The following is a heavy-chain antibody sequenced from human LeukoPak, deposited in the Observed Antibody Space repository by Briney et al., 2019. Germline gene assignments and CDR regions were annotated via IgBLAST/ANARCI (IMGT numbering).Heavy chain of an antibody. J-gene: IGHJ5*02. D-gene: IGHD1-1*01. CDR3: ARSMEGWFDP. Sequence: ASVKVSCKASGYTFTSYDINGVRQATGQGLEWMGWMNPNSGTTGYAQKFQGRVTITRNTSISTAYMELSSLRSEDTAVYFCARSMEGWFDPWGQGALVTVSS. CDR1: GYTFTSYD. CDR2: MNPNSGTT. V-gene: IGHV1-8*03.